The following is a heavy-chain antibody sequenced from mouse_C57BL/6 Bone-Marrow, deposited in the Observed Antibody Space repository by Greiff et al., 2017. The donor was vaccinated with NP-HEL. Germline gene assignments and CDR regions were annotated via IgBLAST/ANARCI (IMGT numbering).Heavy chain of an antibody. J-gene: IGHJ3*01. V-gene: IGHV14-1*01. D-gene: IGHD2-3*01. CDR3: TLYDGYYVTFAY. CDR2: IDPEDGDT. CDR1: GFNIKDYY. Sequence: VQLQQSGAELVRPGASVKLSCTASGFNIKDYYMHWVKQRPEQGLEWIGRIDPEDGDTEYAPKFQGKATMTADTSSNTAYLQLSSLTSEDTAVYYCTLYDGYYVTFAYWGQGTLVTVSA.